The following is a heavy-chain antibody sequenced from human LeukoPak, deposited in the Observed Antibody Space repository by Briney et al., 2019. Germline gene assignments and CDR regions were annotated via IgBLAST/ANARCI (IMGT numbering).Heavy chain of an antibody. CDR2: IYHSRST. CDR1: GYSIGSGYY. V-gene: IGHV4-38-2*01. Sequence: SETLSLTCAVSGYSIGSGYYWGWIRQPPGKGLEWIGSIYHSRSTYYNPSLKSRVTISVDTSKNQFSLKLSSVTAAYTAVYYCATSDYGSGNHDYWGQGTLVTVSS. CDR3: ATSDYGSGNHDY. D-gene: IGHD3-10*01. J-gene: IGHJ4*02.